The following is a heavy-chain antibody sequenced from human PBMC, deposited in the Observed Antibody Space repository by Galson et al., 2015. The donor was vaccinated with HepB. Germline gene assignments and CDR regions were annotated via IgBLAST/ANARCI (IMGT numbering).Heavy chain of an antibody. CDR2: FDPEDGET. CDR1: GYTLTELS. V-gene: IGHV1-24*01. CDR3: ARCGSYYRSYYYYYYMDV. Sequence: SVKVSCKVSGYTLTELSMHWVRQAPGKGLEWMGGFDPEDGETIYAQKFQGRVTMTEDTSTDTAYMELSSLRSEDTAVYYCARCGSYYRSYYYYYYMDVWGKGTTVTVSS. J-gene: IGHJ6*03. D-gene: IGHD1-26*01.